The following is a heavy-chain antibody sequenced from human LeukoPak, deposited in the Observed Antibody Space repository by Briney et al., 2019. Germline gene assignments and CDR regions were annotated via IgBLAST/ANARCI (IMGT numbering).Heavy chain of an antibody. CDR1: GGSIGSYY. D-gene: IGHD5-18*01. CDR3: ARGVDTAVT. Sequence: SETLSLTCSVSGGSIGSYYWSWIRQPPGKGLEWIGYIYYSGSTNYNPSLKSRVTISVDTSKNQFSLKLSSVTAADTAVYYCARGVDTAVTWGQGTLVTVSS. CDR2: IYYSGST. V-gene: IGHV4-59*01. J-gene: IGHJ5*02.